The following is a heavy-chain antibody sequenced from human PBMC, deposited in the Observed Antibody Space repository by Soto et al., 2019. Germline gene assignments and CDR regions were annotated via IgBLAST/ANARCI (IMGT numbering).Heavy chain of an antibody. CDR3: ARGVDTAMAADAFDI. CDR2: INPNSGGT. Sequence: SVNVSCKASGYTFTGYYMHWVRQAPGQGLEWMGWINPNSGGTNYAQQFQGRVTMTRDTSISTDYMELSRLRSDDTAEYYCARGVDTAMAADAFDIWGQGTMVTVS. V-gene: IGHV1-2*02. D-gene: IGHD5-18*01. J-gene: IGHJ3*02. CDR1: GYTFTGYY.